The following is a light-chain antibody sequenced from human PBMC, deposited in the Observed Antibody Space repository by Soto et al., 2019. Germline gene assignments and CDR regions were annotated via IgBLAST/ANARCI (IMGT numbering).Light chain of an antibody. J-gene: IGLJ3*02. CDR2: EVS. Sequence: QSALTQPPSASGSPGQSVTVSCTGSSSDVGAYNFVSWYQQHPGKAPKLMIYEVSKRPSGVPDRFSGSKSGNTASLTVSGLQAEDEADYYGPTYAGGHHLWVFGRGPKLTVL. V-gene: IGLV2-8*01. CDR3: PTYAGGHHLWV. CDR1: SSDVGAYNF.